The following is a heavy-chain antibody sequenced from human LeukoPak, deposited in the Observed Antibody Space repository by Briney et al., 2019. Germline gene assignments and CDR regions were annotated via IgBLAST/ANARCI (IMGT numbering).Heavy chain of an antibody. CDR2: ISSGGSAI. CDR1: GFTFSSYE. CDR3: VRNDYSSSSYFY. Sequence: GGSLRLSCGASGFTFSSYEMNWVRQAPGEGLEWVSYISSGGSAIYYADSVKGRFTISRDNAKNSLYLQMNSLRAEDTAAYYCVRNDYSSSSYFYWGQGTLVTVSS. J-gene: IGHJ4*02. D-gene: IGHD6-6*01. V-gene: IGHV3-48*03.